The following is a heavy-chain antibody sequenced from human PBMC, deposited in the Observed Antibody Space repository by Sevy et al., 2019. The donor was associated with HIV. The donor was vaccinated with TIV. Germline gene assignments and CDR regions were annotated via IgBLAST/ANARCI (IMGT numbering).Heavy chain of an antibody. J-gene: IGHJ4*02. Sequence: ASVKVSCKASGHTLTDLSMHWVRQAPGKGFEWIGRFDPEDGERIYAQQFQGRVTMTEDTSTDTAYMELSSLRSEDTAVYYCSATREYYSDSYGYFDYWGQGTLVTVSS. V-gene: IGHV1-24*01. CDR1: GHTLTDLS. D-gene: IGHD3-22*01. CDR2: FDPEDGER. CDR3: SATREYYSDSYGYFDY.